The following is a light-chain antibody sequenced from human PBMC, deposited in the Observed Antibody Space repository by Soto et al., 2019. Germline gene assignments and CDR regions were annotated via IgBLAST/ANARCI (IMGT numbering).Light chain of an antibody. Sequence: EIVLTQSPATLSLSPGERATLSCRASQSVSSYLAWYQHKPGQAPRLLIYDASNRATGIPARFSGSGSGTDFTLTISSLEPEDFAVYYCQQRSNPFTFGPVTKVDIK. CDR2: DAS. V-gene: IGKV3-11*01. J-gene: IGKJ3*01. CDR1: QSVSSY. CDR3: QQRSNPFT.